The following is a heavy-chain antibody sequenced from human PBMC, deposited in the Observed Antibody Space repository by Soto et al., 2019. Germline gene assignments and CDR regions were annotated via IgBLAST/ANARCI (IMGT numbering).Heavy chain of an antibody. CDR1: GGTFSSYA. CDR3: AREDRRHDYDISGYYAGYFQH. CDR2: IIPIFGTA. Sequence: QVQLVQSGAEVKKPGSSVKVSCKASGGTFSSYAISWVRQAPGQGLEWMGGIIPIFGTANYAQKFQGRVTITADESTSTAYMELSSLTSEDTAVYYCAREDRRHDYDISGYYAGYFQHWGQGTLVTVSS. D-gene: IGHD3-22*01. V-gene: IGHV1-69*12. J-gene: IGHJ1*01.